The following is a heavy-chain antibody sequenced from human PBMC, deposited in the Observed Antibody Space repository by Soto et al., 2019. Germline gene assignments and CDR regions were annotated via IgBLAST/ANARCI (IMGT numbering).Heavy chain of an antibody. V-gene: IGHV2-70*04. D-gene: IGHD6-19*01. J-gene: IGHJ4*02. CDR1: GFSLSTSGMR. CDR2: IDWDDDK. CDR3: ARIAVAGHLDY. Sequence: SGPSGEPTQTLTLTCTFSGFSLSTSGMRVSWIRQPPGKALEWLARIDWDDDKFYSTSLKTRLTISKDTSKNQVVLTMTNMDPVDTATYYCARIAVAGHLDYWGQGTLVTVPS.